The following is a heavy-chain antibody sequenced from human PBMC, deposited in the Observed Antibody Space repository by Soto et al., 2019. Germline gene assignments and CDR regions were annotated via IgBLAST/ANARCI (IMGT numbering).Heavy chain of an antibody. CDR2: ISYDGSNK. J-gene: IGHJ6*02. CDR1: GFTFSSYA. CDR3: ARELAYCSGGSCFDYYYGMDV. D-gene: IGHD2-15*01. V-gene: IGHV3-30-3*01. Sequence: PGGSLRLSCAASGFTFSSYAMHWVRQAPGKGLEWVAVISYDGSNKYYADSVKGRFTISRDNSKNTLYLQMNSLRAEDTAVYYCARELAYCSGGSCFDYYYGMDVWGQGTTVTVSS.